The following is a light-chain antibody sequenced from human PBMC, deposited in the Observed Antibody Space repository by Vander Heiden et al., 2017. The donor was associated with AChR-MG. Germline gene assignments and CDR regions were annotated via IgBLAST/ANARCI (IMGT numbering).Light chain of an antibody. CDR1: SIRNYY. CDR2: GKN. CDR3: NYSSDNDRV. V-gene: IGLV3-19*01. J-gene: IGLJ3*02. Sequence: SSVLTQDPAVSVALGQPVRITRQGDSIRNYYANGYQQKAGQAPVLVIYGKNNRTSGIPDRVSGSNSGDTASLTITGAQAEDEADYYGNYSSDNDRVFGGGTKLTGL.